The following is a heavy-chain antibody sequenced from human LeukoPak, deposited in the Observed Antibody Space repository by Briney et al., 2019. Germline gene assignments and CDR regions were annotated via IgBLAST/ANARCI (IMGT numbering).Heavy chain of an antibody. Sequence: PGGSLRLSCAASGFTFSNYNMNWVRQAPGKGLEWVSSFSSSSTYIYYADSVKGRFTISRDNAKNSLYMQMNSLRAEDTAVYNCAGVLLTNVPYFYYSMDVWGKESTLSVSS. D-gene: IGHD2-2*01. V-gene: IGHV3-21*01. CDR1: GFTFSNYN. CDR3: AGVLLTNVPYFYYSMDV. J-gene: IGHJ6*03. CDR2: FSSSSTYI.